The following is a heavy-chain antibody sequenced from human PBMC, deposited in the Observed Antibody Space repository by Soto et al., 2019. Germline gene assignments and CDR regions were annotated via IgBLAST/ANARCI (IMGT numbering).Heavy chain of an antibody. CDR1: GGSMIRYY. J-gene: IGHJ5*02. CDR3: ARGQRFSDWFDP. D-gene: IGHD3-3*01. CDR2: VYSSGGT. Sequence: SETLSLTCTVSGGSMIRYYWTWIRQPAGKGLEWIGRVYSSGGTHYNPSLKSRVTISLDTSKNQFSLRLLSVTDADTAVYYCARGQRFSDWFDPWGQGTLVTVSS. V-gene: IGHV4-4*07.